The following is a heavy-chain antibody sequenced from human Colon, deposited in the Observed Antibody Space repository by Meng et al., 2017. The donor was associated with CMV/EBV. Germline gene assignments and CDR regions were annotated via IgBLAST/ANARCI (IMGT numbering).Heavy chain of an antibody. V-gene: IGHV3-53*01. CDR1: GFTASSNY. D-gene: IGHD3-16*01. J-gene: IGHJ4*02. CDR3: ARGRGGLGPFDY. Sequence: GGSLRLSCVVSGFTASSNYINWIRQAPGRGLEWVSLIYSGGDTYYSDSVKGRFTISKDNSKNTVYLQMNGLSLEDTAVYYCARGRGGLGPFDYWGQGTLVTVSS. CDR2: IYSGGDT.